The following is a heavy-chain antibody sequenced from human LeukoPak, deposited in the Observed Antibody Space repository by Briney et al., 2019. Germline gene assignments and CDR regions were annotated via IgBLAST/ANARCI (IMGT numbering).Heavy chain of an antibody. D-gene: IGHD3-16*01. J-gene: IGHJ4*02. CDR2: INTNTGNP. Sequence: ASVTVSFKASGYTFTSYGISWVRQAPGQGLEWMGWINTNTGNPTYAQGFTGRFVFSLDTSVSTAYLQISSLKAEDTAVYYCARRSIGQLRTFNFDYWGQGTLVTVSS. CDR3: ARRSIGQLRTFNFDY. CDR1: GYTFTSYG. V-gene: IGHV7-4-1*02.